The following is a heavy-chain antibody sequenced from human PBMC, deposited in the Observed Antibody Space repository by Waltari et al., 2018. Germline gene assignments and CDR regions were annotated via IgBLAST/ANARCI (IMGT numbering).Heavy chain of an antibody. Sequence: EVQLVESGGGLVQPGRSLRLSCAASGFTFDDYAMQWVRQAPGKGLEWVSGISWNSGSIGYADSVKGRFTISRDNAKNSLYLQMNSLRAEDMALYYCAKDINSSPKYYFDYWGQGTLVTVSS. D-gene: IGHD6-13*01. CDR1: GFTFDDYA. J-gene: IGHJ4*02. CDR3: AKDINSSPKYYFDY. CDR2: ISWNSGSI. V-gene: IGHV3-9*03.